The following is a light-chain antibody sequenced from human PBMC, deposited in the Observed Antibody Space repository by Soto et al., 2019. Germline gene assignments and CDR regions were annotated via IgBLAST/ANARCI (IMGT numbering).Light chain of an antibody. CDR3: ATWDDSLNARGV. V-gene: IGLV1-44*01. Sequence: QSVLTQTPSASGTPGQTVTISCSGSRSNIGNNAVSWYQQFPGTAPKLLIYKNNQRPSGVPDRFSGSKSGTSASLAISGLQSEDEADYYCATWDDSLNARGVFGGGTKPTVL. CDR2: KNN. CDR1: RSNIGNNA. J-gene: IGLJ3*02.